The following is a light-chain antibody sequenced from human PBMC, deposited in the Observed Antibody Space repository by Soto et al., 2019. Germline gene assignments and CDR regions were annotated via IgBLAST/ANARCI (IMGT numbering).Light chain of an antibody. CDR2: DAS. V-gene: IGKV3-20*01. J-gene: IGKJ1*01. CDR1: QSVSSSY. Sequence: EIVLTQSPGTLSLSPGERATLSCRASQSVSSSYLAWYQQKPGQAPRLLIYDASSRATGIPDRFSGSGSGTDFTLTINRLEPEDFAVYYCHQYGNSATFGQGTKVEVK. CDR3: HQYGNSAT.